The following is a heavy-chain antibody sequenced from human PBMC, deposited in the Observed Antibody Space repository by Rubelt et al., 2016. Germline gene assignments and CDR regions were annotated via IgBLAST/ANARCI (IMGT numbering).Heavy chain of an antibody. CDR2: IREDGNEK. V-gene: IGHV3-7*05. J-gene: IGHJ5*02. CDR3: VGRAWLEA. Sequence: VQLVESGGGVAQPGRSLRLSCAASGFIFSTYSMSWVRQAPGKGLEWVANIREDGNEKNYLDSVKGRFIISRDNSKNAPVLQMNSLGVENTAIYYCVGRAWLEAWGQGTLITVSS. CDR1: GFIFSTYS.